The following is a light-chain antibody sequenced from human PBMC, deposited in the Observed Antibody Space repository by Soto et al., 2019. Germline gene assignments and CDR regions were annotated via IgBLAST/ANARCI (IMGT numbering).Light chain of an antibody. Sequence: EIVMTQSPATLSVSPGERATLSCRASQSVSSNLAWYHQKPGQAPRLLIYGASTRATGIPGRFSGSGSGTEFTLTISSLQSEDFAVYYCQQHSHWPPWTFGQGTRVEIQ. J-gene: IGKJ1*01. CDR3: QQHSHWPPWT. CDR1: QSVSSN. CDR2: GAS. V-gene: IGKV3-15*01.